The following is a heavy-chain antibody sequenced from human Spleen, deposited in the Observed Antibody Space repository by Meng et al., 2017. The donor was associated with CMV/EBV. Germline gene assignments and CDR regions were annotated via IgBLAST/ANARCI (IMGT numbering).Heavy chain of an antibody. Sequence: SETLSLTCAVYGGSFSGYYWSWIRQPPGKGLEWIGEINHSGSTNYNPSPKSRVTISVDTSKNQFSLKLSSVTAADTAVYYCARGVVPAAIRRANWFDPWGQGTLVTVSS. CDR2: INHSGST. D-gene: IGHD2-2*02. V-gene: IGHV4-34*01. J-gene: IGHJ5*02. CDR1: GGSFSGYY. CDR3: ARGVVPAAIRRANWFDP.